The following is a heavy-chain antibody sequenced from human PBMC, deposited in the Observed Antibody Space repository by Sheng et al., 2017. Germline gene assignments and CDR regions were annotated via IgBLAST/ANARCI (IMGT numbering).Heavy chain of an antibody. Sequence: EVQLVESGGGSVQPGGSLRLSCAASGFTFSDSWMSWVRQAPGKGLEFLANIKEDGSEKYYVDSVKGRFTISRDNAKNLLCLQMDSLRVEDTAVYYCARGGSTFFLGVQGSLV. CDR1: GFTFSDSW. CDR3: ARGGSTFFL. V-gene: IGHV3-7*01. D-gene: IGHD2-2*01. J-gene: IGHJ4*02. CDR2: IKEDGSEK.